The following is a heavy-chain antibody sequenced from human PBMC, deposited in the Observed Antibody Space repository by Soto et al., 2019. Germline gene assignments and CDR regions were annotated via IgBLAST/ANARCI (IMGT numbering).Heavy chain of an antibody. D-gene: IGHD3-10*01. V-gene: IGHV3-23*01. CDR2: ISNSGAAT. CDR3: AKRVGFDYGNFDY. CDR1: GFTFSSYA. Sequence: GGSLRLSCAASGFTFSSYAMSWVRQAPGKGLEWVSAISNSGAATYLADSVKGRFTISRDNSKSTVSLQMNSLRVEDTAIYYCAKRVGFDYGNFDYWGQGTLVTVSS. J-gene: IGHJ4*02.